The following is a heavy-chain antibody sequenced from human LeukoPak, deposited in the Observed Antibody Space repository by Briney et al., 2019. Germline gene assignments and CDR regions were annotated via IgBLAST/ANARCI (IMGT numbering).Heavy chain of an antibody. D-gene: IGHD4-17*01. CDR3: ARDLGYGDSYYYYYSMDV. V-gene: IGHV3-21*01. CDR2: ISSSSYI. J-gene: IGHJ6*04. Sequence: GGSLRLSCAASGFTFSSNSMKWVRKAPGKGLEWISSISSSSYIYYADSVKGRFTISRDNAKSTLYLQMNSLRAEDTAVYYCARDLGYGDSYYYYYSMDVWGKGTTVTVSS. CDR1: GFTFSSNS.